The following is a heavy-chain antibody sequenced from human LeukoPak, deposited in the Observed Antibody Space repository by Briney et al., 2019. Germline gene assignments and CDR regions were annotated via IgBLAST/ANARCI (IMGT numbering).Heavy chain of an antibody. J-gene: IGHJ4*02. V-gene: IGHV5-51*01. CDR3: ERHFLVGATRSPFDY. D-gene: IGHD1-26*01. Sequence: GESLKISCKGSGYSFTTYWIGWVRQMPGKGLEWMGIIYPGDSDTRYSPSFQGQVTISADKSISTAYLQWSSLKASDTAMYYCERHFLVGATRSPFDYWGQGTPVTVSS. CDR2: IYPGDSDT. CDR1: GYSFTTYW.